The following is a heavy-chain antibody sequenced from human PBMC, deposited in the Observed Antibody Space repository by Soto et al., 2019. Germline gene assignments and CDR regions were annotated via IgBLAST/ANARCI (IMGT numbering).Heavy chain of an antibody. Sequence: SETLPLTCTVSGGSISTVDYWWSWIRQSPDMGLEWIGHIYDGGRTYNNPSLESRVTMSVDTSKSQLSLTLSSVSAADTAVYYCARGPSGDKVDSWGQGTLVTV. CDR3: ARGPSGDKVDS. CDR1: GGSISTVDYW. D-gene: IGHD7-27*01. V-gene: IGHV4-30-4*01. J-gene: IGHJ4*02. CDR2: IYDGGRT.